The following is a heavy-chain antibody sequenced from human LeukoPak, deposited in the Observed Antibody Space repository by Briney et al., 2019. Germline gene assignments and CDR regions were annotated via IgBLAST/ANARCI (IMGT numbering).Heavy chain of an antibody. D-gene: IGHD3-10*01. CDR3: ARGVVRDYASDY. CDR2: ISSSGSTV. Sequence: PGRSLRLSCAASGFTFSDYYMSWIRQAPGQGLEWVSYISSSGSTVYYADSVKGRFTISRDNAKNSLYLQMNSLRAEDTAVYYCARGVVRDYASDYWGQGTLVTVSS. V-gene: IGHV3-11*01. J-gene: IGHJ4*02. CDR1: GFTFSDYY.